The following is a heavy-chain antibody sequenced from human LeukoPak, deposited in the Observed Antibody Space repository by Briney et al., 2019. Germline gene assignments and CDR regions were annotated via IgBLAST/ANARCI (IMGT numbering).Heavy chain of an antibody. CDR3: AKAPVTTCRGAYCYPFDY. Sequence: GGSLRLSCAASGFTFSSYSMNWVRQAPGKGLEWVSYISSSSSNIYYADSVKGRFTISRDNAKNSLCLQMNSLRAEDAAVYYCAKAPVTTCRGAYCYPFDYWGQGTLVTVSS. V-gene: IGHV3-48*01. CDR2: ISSSSSNI. J-gene: IGHJ4*02. D-gene: IGHD2-21*01. CDR1: GFTFSSYS.